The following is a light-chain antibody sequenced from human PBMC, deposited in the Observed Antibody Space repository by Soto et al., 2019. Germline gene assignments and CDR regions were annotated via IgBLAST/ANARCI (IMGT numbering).Light chain of an antibody. CDR2: EAS. J-gene: IGKJ1*01. CDR1: QSIGGW. CDR3: QEHNSYIPT. V-gene: IGKV1-5*03. Sequence: DIHMTQSPSTLSASVGDRVTITFRASQSIGGWLAWYQQKPGKAPKLLIYEASVLQNGVPSRFSGSGSGTEFTLAIDSLQPDDFATYYCQEHNSYIPTFGPGTKVDIK.